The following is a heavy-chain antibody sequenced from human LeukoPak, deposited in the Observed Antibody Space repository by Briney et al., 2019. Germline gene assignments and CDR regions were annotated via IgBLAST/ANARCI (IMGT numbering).Heavy chain of an antibody. CDR1: GYTFTCYY. D-gene: IGHD6-13*01. J-gene: IGHJ4*02. Sequence: ASVKVSCKASGYTFTCYYMHWVRQAPGQGLEWMGWINPNSGGTNYAQKFQGRVTMTRDTSISTAYTELSRLRSDDTAVYYCAREVAAAGSPLFDYWGQGILVTVSS. V-gene: IGHV1-2*02. CDR2: INPNSGGT. CDR3: AREVAAAGSPLFDY.